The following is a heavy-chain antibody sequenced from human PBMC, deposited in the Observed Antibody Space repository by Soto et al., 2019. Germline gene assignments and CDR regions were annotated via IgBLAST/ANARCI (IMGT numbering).Heavy chain of an antibody. CDR3: AKDRTPREY. CDR2: ISGRATNT. Sequence: EVQLLESGGGLVQPGGSLRLSCVASGFTFSTTSMSWVRQAPGKGLEWVTSISGRATNTYYADSVKGRFTISRDDSKNTLYLQMNSLRAEDTAVYYCAKDRTPREYWGQGTLVTVSS. V-gene: IGHV3-23*01. J-gene: IGHJ4*02. CDR1: GFTFSTTS.